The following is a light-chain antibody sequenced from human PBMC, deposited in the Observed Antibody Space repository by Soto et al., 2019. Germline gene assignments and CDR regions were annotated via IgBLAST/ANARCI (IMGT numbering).Light chain of an antibody. J-gene: IGKJ2*02. Sequence: EIVLTQSPGTLSLSPGERVTLSCRDSESVRYSYLVWYQQKRCQAPRLLIFGAASRATGIPDRFSGSGSGADFTLTISRLEPDDLAVYYCHQYGSSPGTFGQGTKLEIK. CDR3: HQYGSSPGT. CDR1: ESVRYSY. V-gene: IGKV3-20*01. CDR2: GAA.